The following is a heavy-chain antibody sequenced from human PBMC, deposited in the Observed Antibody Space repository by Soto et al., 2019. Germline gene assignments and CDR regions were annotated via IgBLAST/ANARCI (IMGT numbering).Heavy chain of an antibody. CDR1: GYTFTSYG. Sequence: QVQLVQSGAEVKKPGASVKVSCKASGYTFTSYGISWVRQAPGQGLEWMGWISAYNGNTNYAQKLQGRVTLTTDTSTSTAYMELRRLRSDDTAVYYCARGITPHIAAAGPFDPWGQGTLVTVSS. D-gene: IGHD6-13*01. CDR2: ISAYNGNT. CDR3: ARGITPHIAAAGPFDP. J-gene: IGHJ5*02. V-gene: IGHV1-18*01.